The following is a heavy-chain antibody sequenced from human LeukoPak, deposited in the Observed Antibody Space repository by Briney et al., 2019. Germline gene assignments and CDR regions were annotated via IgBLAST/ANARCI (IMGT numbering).Heavy chain of an antibody. CDR2: ISGSGGST. J-gene: IGHJ4*02. CDR3: AKGAEYFYDSSGLIDF. CDR1: GFTFSSYA. Sequence: GGSLRLSCAASGFTFSSYAMSWVRQAPGKGLEWVSAISGSGGSTYYADSVKGRFTISRDNAKNTLYLQMISLRDEDTAIYYCAKGAEYFYDSSGLIDFWGQGTLVTVSS. V-gene: IGHV3-23*01. D-gene: IGHD3-22*01.